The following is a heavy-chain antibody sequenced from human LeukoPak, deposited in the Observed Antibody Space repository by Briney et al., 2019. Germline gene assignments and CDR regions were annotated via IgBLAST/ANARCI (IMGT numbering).Heavy chain of an antibody. Sequence: SGGSLRLSCVASGFTYTDYSMSWVRQAPGKGLEWVSVIYSGGSTYYADSVKGRFTISRDNSKNTLYLQMNSLRAEDTAVYYCARSPDSSGYWYYFDYWGQGTLVTVSS. CDR1: GFTYTDYS. J-gene: IGHJ4*02. D-gene: IGHD3-22*01. V-gene: IGHV3-66*02. CDR3: ARSPDSSGYWYYFDY. CDR2: IYSGGST.